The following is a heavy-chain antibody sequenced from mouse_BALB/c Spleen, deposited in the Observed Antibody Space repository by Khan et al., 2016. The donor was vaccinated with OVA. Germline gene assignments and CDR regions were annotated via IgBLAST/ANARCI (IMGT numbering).Heavy chain of an antibody. CDR1: GYTFTNYW. D-gene: IGHD2-1*01. CDR3: ARGYCGNYEFAY. J-gene: IGHJ3*01. Sequence: QVQLQQSGAELVKPGASVKLSCKTSGYTFTNYWIQWVKQRPGQGLGWIGEIFPGTGTTYYNENFKAKATLTIDTSSSTAYMQLSSLTSEDSAGYFCARGYCGNYEFAYWGQGTLVTVSA. CDR2: IFPGTGTT. V-gene: IGHV1S132*01.